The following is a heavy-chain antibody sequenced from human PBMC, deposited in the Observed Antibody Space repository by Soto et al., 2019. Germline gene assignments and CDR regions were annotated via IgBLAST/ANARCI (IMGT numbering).Heavy chain of an antibody. CDR2: IYYSGST. J-gene: IGHJ4*02. CDR1: GGSISSGGYY. CDR3: ATRLRVLRYFDWSFDY. D-gene: IGHD3-9*01. Sequence: KPSETLSLTCTVSGGSISSGGYYWSWIRQHPGKGLEWIGYIYYSGSTYYNPSLKSRVTISVDTSKNQFSLKLSSVTAADTAVYYCATRLRVLRYFDWSFDYWGQGTLVTVPQ. V-gene: IGHV4-31*03.